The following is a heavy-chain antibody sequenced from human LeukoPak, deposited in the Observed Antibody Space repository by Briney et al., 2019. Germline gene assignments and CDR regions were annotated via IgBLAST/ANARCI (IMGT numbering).Heavy chain of an antibody. D-gene: IGHD6-13*01. CDR1: GFTFSNYG. CDR2: KREDGSDK. V-gene: IGHV3-7*01. CDR3: ARGAAAPDY. J-gene: IGHJ4*02. Sequence: GGSLRLSCAASGFTFSNYGMRWVRQAPGKGLEWGANKREDGSDKYYVDSVKGRFTISRDNAKNSLYLQMNSLRAEDTAVYYCARGAAAPDYWGQRALVTVSS.